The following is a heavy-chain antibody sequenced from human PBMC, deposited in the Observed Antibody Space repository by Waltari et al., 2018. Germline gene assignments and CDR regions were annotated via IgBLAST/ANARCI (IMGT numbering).Heavy chain of an antibody. D-gene: IGHD3-16*01. CDR1: TFSFASYW. Sequence: EVQRVESGGGSVRPGGSLIVSCPASTFSFASYWMAWFPQAPGKGLEWVATIRPDGGENFYVDSVKGRFSISRDNAKNSFYLQMNSLRVEDTAIFYCATMGAGRAPDYWGQGTLVTVSS. CDR2: IRPDGGEN. J-gene: IGHJ4*02. CDR3: ATMGAGRAPDY. V-gene: IGHV3-7*03.